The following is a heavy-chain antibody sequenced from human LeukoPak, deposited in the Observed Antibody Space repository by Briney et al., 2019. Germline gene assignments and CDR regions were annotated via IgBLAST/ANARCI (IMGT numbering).Heavy chain of an antibody. D-gene: IGHD3-22*01. CDR2: IYYSGST. J-gene: IGHJ4*02. Sequence: SETLSLTCTVSGGSISSYYWSWIRQPPGKGLEWIGYIYYSGSTNYNPSLKSRVTISVDTSKNQFSLKLSSVTAADTAVYYCARAYYDSSGYNDYWGQGTLVTVSS. CDR1: GGSISSYY. V-gene: IGHV4-59*01. CDR3: ARAYYDSSGYNDY.